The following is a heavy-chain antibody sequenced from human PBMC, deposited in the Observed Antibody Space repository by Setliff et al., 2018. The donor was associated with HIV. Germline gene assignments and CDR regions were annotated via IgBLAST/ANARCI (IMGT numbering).Heavy chain of an antibody. V-gene: IGHV4-39*01. D-gene: IGHD2-15*01. J-gene: IGHJ4*02. Sequence: SETLSLTCTVSGGSISSSSYYWGWIRQPPGKGREWIGSIYYSGSTYYNPSLKSRVTISVDTSKNQFSLKLSSVTAADTAVYYCARSRRYCSGGSCGDGFFDYWGQGTLVTVSS. CDR3: ARSRRYCSGGSCGDGFFDY. CDR2: IYYSGST. CDR1: GGSISSSSYY.